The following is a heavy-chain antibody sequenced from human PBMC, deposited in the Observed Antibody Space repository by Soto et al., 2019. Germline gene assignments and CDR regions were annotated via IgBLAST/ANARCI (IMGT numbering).Heavy chain of an antibody. CDR2: IIPIFGTA. D-gene: IGHD4-17*01. Sequence: SVKVSCKASGGTFSSYAISWVRQAPGQGLEWMGGIIPIFGTANYAQKFQGRVTITADESTSTAYMELSSLRSEDTAVYYCARDQNGDYGYYYYYGMDVWGQGTTVTVSS. CDR3: ARDQNGDYGYYYYYGMDV. V-gene: IGHV1-69*13. CDR1: GGTFSSYA. J-gene: IGHJ6*02.